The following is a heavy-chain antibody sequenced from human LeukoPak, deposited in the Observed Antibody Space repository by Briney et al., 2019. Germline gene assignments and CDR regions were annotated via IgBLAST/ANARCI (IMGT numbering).Heavy chain of an antibody. V-gene: IGHV3-30*18. Sequence: GGSLRLSCAASGFTFSRYGMHWVRQAPGKGLEWVTAISYDGSNKYYADSVKGRFTISRDNSKNTLYVQMNSLRAEDTAVYYCAKLPSESYYQPDYWGQGTLVTVSS. D-gene: IGHD1-26*01. CDR1: GFTFSRYG. J-gene: IGHJ4*02. CDR2: ISYDGSNK. CDR3: AKLPSESYYQPDY.